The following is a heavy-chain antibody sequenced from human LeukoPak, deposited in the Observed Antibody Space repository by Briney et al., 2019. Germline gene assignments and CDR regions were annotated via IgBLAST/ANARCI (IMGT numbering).Heavy chain of an antibody. Sequence: KPGGSLRLSCAASGFSFSTYNMNWVRQAPGQRLEWLSSITSGSSYIYYADSVKGRFTISRDNSKNTLYLQMNSLRAEDTAVYYCARGRRGYVGNWFDPWGQGTLVTVSS. V-gene: IGHV3-21*01. CDR3: ARGRRGYVGNWFDP. CDR1: GFSFSTYN. D-gene: IGHD5-12*01. J-gene: IGHJ5*02. CDR2: ITSGSSYI.